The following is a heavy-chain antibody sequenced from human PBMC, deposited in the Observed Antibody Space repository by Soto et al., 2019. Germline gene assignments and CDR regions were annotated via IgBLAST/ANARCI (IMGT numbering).Heavy chain of an antibody. V-gene: IGHV4-34*01. CDR3: ARGYCTSSSCFDYYMDV. Sequence: SETLSLTCAVYGGSFSGYYWSWIRQPPGKGLEWIGEIYHSGSTNYNPSLKSRVTISIDTSKSQFSLRLTSATAADTAVYYCARGYCTSSSCFDYYMDVWGTGTTVTVSS. CDR2: IYHSGST. CDR1: GGSFSGYY. D-gene: IGHD2-2*01. J-gene: IGHJ6*03.